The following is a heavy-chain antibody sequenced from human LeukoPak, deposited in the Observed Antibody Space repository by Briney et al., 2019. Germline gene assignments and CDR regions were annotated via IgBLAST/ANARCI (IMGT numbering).Heavy chain of an antibody. CDR3: ARISGWKRYYYYMDV. D-gene: IGHD6-19*01. CDR2: IYHSGST. CDR1: GYSISSGYY. V-gene: IGHV4-38-2*01. Sequence: SETLSLTCAVSGYSISSGYYWGWIRQPPGKGLEWIGSIYHSGSTYYNPSLKSRVTISVDTSKNQFSLKLSSVTAADTAVYYCARISGWKRYYYYMDVWGKGTTVTVSS. J-gene: IGHJ6*03.